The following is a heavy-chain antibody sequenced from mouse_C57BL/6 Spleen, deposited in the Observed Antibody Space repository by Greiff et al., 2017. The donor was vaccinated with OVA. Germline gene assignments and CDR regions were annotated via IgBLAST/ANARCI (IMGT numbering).Heavy chain of an antibody. CDR3: ARSYDGYHCFAY. CDR2: IYPGDGDT. V-gene: IGHV1-82*01. J-gene: IGHJ3*01. Sequence: VQLVESGPELVKPGASVKISCKASGYAFSSSWMNWVKQRPGKGLEWIGRIYPGDGDTNYNGKFKGKATLTADKSSSTAYMQLSSLTSEDSAVYFCARSYDGYHCFAYWGQGTLVTVSA. CDR1: GYAFSSSW. D-gene: IGHD2-3*01.